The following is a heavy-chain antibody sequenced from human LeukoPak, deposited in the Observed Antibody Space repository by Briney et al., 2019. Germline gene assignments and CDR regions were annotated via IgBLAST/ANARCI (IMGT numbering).Heavy chain of an antibody. CDR3: ARDHNWGPDF. Sequence: ASVKVSCKASGYTFIDNYFHWVRQAPGQGLEWVGWIHPKTGRTHYAQNFQGRVTLTRDTSISTAYMYLSGLTSDDTAIYYCARDHNWGPDFWGQGTPVTVSS. D-gene: IGHD7-27*01. CDR2: IHPKTGRT. V-gene: IGHV1-2*02. CDR1: GYTFIDNY. J-gene: IGHJ4*02.